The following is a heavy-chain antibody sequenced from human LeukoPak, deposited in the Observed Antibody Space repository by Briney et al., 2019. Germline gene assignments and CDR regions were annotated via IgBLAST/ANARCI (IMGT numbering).Heavy chain of an antibody. J-gene: IGHJ4*02. CDR2: IWYDGSSK. V-gene: IGHV3-33*01. Sequence: GGSVRLSCGASGFSFSSHGMHWVHQAPGKGLEWVAVIWYDGSSKYYADSVNDRFTISRDNSKNTLYLQMNSLRAEDTAVYYCARDISARRLDYWGQGTLVTVSS. CDR3: ARDISARRLDY. CDR1: GFSFSSHG. D-gene: IGHD6-6*01.